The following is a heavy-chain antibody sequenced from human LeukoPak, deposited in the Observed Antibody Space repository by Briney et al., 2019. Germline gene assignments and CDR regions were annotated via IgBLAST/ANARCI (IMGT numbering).Heavy chain of an antibody. CDR1: GDSVSSNSAA. Sequence: SQTLSLTCVISGDSVSSNSAAWNWIRQSPSRGLEWLGRTYYRSKWYNDYAVSVKSRITINPDTSKNQFSLQLNSVTPEDTAVYYCARGGAMVRGVSHFDYWGQGTLVTVSS. CDR2: TYYRSKWYN. D-gene: IGHD3-10*01. V-gene: IGHV6-1*01. CDR3: ARGGAMVRGVSHFDY. J-gene: IGHJ4*02.